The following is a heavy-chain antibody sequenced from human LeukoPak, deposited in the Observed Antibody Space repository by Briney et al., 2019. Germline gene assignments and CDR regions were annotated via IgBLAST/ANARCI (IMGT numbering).Heavy chain of an antibody. CDR3: GRGILATNSWRPAFDA. CDR1: GVTFISYG. Sequence: VGSLRVSCAASGVTFISYGMHWVRQGPGKGLEWVALISCDGSKKYYADSVKGRFTISRDNSTNTQYMQMYSLRAEETAVYFCGRGILATNSWRPAFDAWGQGNLVTVSA. V-gene: IGHV3-30*03. J-gene: IGHJ5*02. D-gene: IGHD5-12*01. CDR2: ISCDGSKK.